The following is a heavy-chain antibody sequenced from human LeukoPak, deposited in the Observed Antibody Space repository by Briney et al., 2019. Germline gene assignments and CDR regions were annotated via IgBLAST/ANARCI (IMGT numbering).Heavy chain of an antibody. CDR2: IIPILGIA. J-gene: IGHJ3*02. D-gene: IGHD5-18*01. V-gene: IGHV1-69*04. CDR3: ARDFAPDTAMVYHDAFDI. Sequence: ASVKVSCKASGGTFSSYAISWVRQAPGQGLEWMGRIIPILGIANYAQKFQGRVTITADKSTSTAYMELSSLRSEDTAVYYCARDFAPDTAMVYHDAFDIWGQGTMVTVSS. CDR1: GGTFSSYA.